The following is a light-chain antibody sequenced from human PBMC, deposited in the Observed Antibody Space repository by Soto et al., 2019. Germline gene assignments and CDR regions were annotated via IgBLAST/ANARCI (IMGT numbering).Light chain of an antibody. Sequence: EMVLTQSPATLSLSPGDRATLSCRASQSVGRYLAWYQQRPGQAPRLLLYDSSNRVTGIPARFSGNGSGRDFTLTISSLEPADFAVYYCQYHTDWPPYTFGQGTTLEI. CDR1: QSVGRY. V-gene: IGKV3-11*02. CDR3: QYHTDWPPYT. J-gene: IGKJ2*01. CDR2: DSS.